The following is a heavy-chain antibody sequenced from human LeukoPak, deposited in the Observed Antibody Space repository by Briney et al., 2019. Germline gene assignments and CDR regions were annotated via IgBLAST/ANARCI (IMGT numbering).Heavy chain of an antibody. D-gene: IGHD3-22*01. Sequence: GGSLRLSCAASGFTVSSIHMVWVRQAPGKGLEWVSVTYTGGNSYYAHSVKGRFIISRDISKNTLYLQMNSLRAEDSALYYCARGGRGSAAVVAPRSFDIWGQGTMVTVSS. CDR3: ARGGRGSAAVVAPRSFDI. J-gene: IGHJ3*02. CDR2: TYTGGNS. V-gene: IGHV3-53*01. CDR1: GFTVSSIH.